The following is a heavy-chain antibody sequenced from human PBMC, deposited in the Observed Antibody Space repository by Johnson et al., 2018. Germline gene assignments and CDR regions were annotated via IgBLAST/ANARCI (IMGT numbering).Heavy chain of an antibody. D-gene: IGHD1-26*01. J-gene: IGHJ3*02. Sequence: QVQLVESGGGVVQPGGSLRLSCAASGFTLSNYAMHWVRQAPGKGLEWVAAITYDGSNKYYADSVKGRFTISRDNSKNTLYLQLNSLRSEDTALYYCARETSRAGATTGDAFDIWGQGTMVTASS. CDR3: ARETSRAGATTGDAFDI. CDR2: ITYDGSNK. CDR1: GFTLSNYA. V-gene: IGHV3-30-3*01.